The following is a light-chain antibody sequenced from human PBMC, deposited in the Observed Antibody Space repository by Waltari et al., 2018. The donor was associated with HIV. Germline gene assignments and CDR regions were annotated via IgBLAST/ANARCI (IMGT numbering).Light chain of an antibody. CDR3: AAWDDSLNAWV. Sequence: QSVLTQPPSASGTPGQRVTISCSGSSSNIGSNTVNWYQQLPGTAPKLLIYSNNPRPSGVPDRLAGSKSGTSASLAISGLQSEDEADYYCAAWDDSLNAWVFGGGTKLTVL. CDR2: SNN. J-gene: IGLJ3*02. CDR1: SSNIGSNT. V-gene: IGLV1-44*01.